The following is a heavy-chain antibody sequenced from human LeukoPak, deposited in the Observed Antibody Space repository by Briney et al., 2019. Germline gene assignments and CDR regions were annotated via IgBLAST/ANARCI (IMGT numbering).Heavy chain of an antibody. CDR3: AKEVDTAMVTGLDY. V-gene: IGHV3-9*01. J-gene: IGHJ4*02. CDR1: GFTIDDYA. Sequence: GGSLRLSCAASGFTIDDYAMHWVRQAPGKGLEWVSGISWNSGSIGYADSVKGRFTISRDNAKNSLYLQMNSLRAEDTALYYCAKEVDTAMVTGLDYRGQRTLVTVSS. CDR2: ISWNSGSI. D-gene: IGHD5-18*01.